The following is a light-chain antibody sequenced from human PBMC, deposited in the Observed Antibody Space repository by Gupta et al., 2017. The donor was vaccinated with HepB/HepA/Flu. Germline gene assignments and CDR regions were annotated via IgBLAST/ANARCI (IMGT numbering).Light chain of an antibody. CDR2: KAS. V-gene: IGKV1-5*03. CDR3: QQHNNYPLT. CDR1: QSVSTW. Sequence: DIQMTQSPFTLSASVGDRVTITCRASQSVSTWLAWYQQKPGKAPKLLIYKASSLQSGVPSRFSGSGSETEFTLTISSLQPDDFAIYYCQQHNNYPLTFGGGTKVEIK. J-gene: IGKJ4*01.